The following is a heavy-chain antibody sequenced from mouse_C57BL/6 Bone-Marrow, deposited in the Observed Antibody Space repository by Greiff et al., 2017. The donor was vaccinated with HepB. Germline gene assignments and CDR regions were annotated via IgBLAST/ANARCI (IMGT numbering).Heavy chain of an antibody. D-gene: IGHD1-1*01. J-gene: IGHJ3*01. CDR1: GFTFTDDY. Sequence: EVKVVESGAELVRPGASVKLSCTASGFTFTDDYIHWVKQRPEQGLECIGWIDPETGDTEFASKFQGKATITANTASNTSYLQRSSLTSEDTAVYYCTSTVFAYWGQGTLVTVSA. V-gene: IGHV14-4*01. CDR2: IDPETGDT. CDR3: TSTVFAY.